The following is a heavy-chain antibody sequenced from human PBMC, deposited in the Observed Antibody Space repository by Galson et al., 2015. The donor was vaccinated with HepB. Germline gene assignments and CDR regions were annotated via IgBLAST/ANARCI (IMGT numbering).Heavy chain of an antibody. D-gene: IGHD3-9*01. CDR1: GDSVSSNSAA. V-gene: IGHV6-1*01. CDR3: ARESNYDTLTGYYKLDY. CDR2: TYYRSKWYN. Sequence: CAISGDSVSSNSAAWNWIRPSPSRGLEWLGRTYYRSKWYNDYAVSVKSRITINPDTSKNQFSLQLNSVTPEDTAVYYCARESNYDTLTGYYKLDYWGQGTLVTVSS. J-gene: IGHJ4*02.